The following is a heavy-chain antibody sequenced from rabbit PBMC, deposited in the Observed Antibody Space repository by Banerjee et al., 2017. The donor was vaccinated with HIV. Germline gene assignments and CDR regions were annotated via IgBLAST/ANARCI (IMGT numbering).Heavy chain of an antibody. V-gene: IGHV1S45*01. J-gene: IGHJ4*01. D-gene: IGHD4-2*01. CDR3: AKDPYVGSGNYFNL. Sequence: QEQLEESGGDLVKPEGSLTITCTASGFSFSNKYVMCWVRQAPGKGLEWIACINTSSGNTVYANWAKGRFTISKTSSTTVTLQMTSLTAADTATYFCAKDPYVGSGNYFNLWGPGTLVTVS. CDR2: INTSSGNT. CDR1: GFSFSNKYV.